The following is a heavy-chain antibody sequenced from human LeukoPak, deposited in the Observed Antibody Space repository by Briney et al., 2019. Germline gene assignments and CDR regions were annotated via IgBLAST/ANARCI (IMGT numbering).Heavy chain of an antibody. V-gene: IGHV4-31*02. CDR2: IYYSGST. J-gene: IGHJ4*02. D-gene: IGHD3-22*01. CDR1: GVSISSGGDY. CDR3: AREGSSGYEY. Sequence: SQTLSLTWTVSGVSISSGGDYWGWIRQHPGKGLEWIGYIYYSGSTYYNPSLKSRVTISVDTSKNQFSLMLSSVTAADTAVYYYAREGSSGYEYWGQGTLVTVSS.